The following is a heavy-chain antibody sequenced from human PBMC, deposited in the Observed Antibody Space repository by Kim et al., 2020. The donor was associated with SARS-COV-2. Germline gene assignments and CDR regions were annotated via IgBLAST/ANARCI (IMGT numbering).Heavy chain of an antibody. D-gene: IGHD1-26*01. CDR1: GFTFSSYA. Sequence: GGSLRLSCAASGFTFSSYAMSWVRQAPGKGLEWVSAISGSGGSTYYADSVKGRFTISRDNSKNTLYLQMNSLRAEDTAVYYCENSGSYPAFGYWGQGTLVTVSS. CDR2: ISGSGGST. V-gene: IGHV3-23*01. J-gene: IGHJ4*02. CDR3: ENSGSYPAFGY.